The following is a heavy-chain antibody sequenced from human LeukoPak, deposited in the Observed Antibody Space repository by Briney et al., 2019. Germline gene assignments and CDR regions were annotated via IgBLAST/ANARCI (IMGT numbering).Heavy chain of an antibody. J-gene: IGHJ4*02. CDR2: INPSGGST. Sequence: WASVKVSCKASGYTFTSYYMHWVRQAPGQGLEWMGIINPSGGSTSYAQKFQGRVTMTRDTSTSTVYMELSSLRSEDTAVYYCARLLTHYCGGDCYSERQNDYWGQGTLVTVSS. CDR3: ARLLTHYCGGDCYSERQNDY. V-gene: IGHV1-46*01. D-gene: IGHD2-21*02. CDR1: GYTFTSYY.